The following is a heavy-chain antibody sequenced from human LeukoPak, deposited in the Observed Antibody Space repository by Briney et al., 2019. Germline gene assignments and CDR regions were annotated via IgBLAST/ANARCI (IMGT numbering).Heavy chain of an antibody. D-gene: IGHD5-18*01. CDR2: IKQDGSER. CDR1: GFTFSSYS. Sequence: PGGSLRLSCAASGFTFSSYSMSWVRQAPGKGLEWVAIIKQDGSERYYVDSVKGRFTISRDNAKNSLYLQMNSLRAEDTAVYYCARDLYSYGYGSFDYWGQGTLVTVSS. J-gene: IGHJ4*02. CDR3: ARDLYSYGYGSFDY. V-gene: IGHV3-7*01.